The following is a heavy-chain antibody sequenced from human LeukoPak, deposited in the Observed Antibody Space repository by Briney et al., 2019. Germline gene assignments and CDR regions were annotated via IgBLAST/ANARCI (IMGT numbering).Heavy chain of an antibody. CDR1: GGSISSYY. CDR3: ARKRYRRGCFDY. V-gene: IGHV4-59*06. Sequence: KPSETLSLTCTVSGGSISSYYWSWIRQHPGKGLEWIGYIYYSGSTCYNPSLKSRVTISVDTSKNQFSLKLSSVTAADTAVYYCARKRYRRGCFDYWGQGTLVTVSS. CDR2: IYYSGST. J-gene: IGHJ4*02. D-gene: IGHD1-1*01.